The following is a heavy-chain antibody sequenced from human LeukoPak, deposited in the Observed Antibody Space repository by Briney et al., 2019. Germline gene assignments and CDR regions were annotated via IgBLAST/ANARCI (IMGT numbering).Heavy chain of an antibody. J-gene: IGHJ4*02. CDR1: GGSISSYY. CDR3: AREHGSSGYYDYFDY. Sequence: SETLSLTCTVSGGSISSYYWSWIRQPPGKGLEWIGYIYYSGSTNNNPSLKSRVTISVATSKNQFSLRLSSVTAADTAVYYCAREHGSSGYYDYFDYWGQGTLVTVSS. V-gene: IGHV4-59*01. CDR2: IYYSGST. D-gene: IGHD3-22*01.